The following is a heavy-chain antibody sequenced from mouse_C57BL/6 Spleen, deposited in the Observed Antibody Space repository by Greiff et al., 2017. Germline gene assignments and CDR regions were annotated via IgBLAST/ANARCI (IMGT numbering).Heavy chain of an antibody. V-gene: IGHV1-15*01. CDR3: TRRDVKAFDY. D-gene: IGHD3-3*01. J-gene: IGHJ2*01. CDR2: IDPETGGT. Sequence: QVQLQQSGAELVRPGASVTLSCKASGYTFTDYEMHWVKQAPVHGLEWIGAIDPETGGTAYNQKFKGKAILTADKSSSTAYMELRILTSEDSAVYYCTRRDVKAFDYGGQGTTLTVSS. CDR1: GYTFTDYE.